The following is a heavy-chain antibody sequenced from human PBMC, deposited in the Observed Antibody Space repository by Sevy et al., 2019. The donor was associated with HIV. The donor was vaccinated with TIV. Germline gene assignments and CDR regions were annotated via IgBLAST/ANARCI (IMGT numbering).Heavy chain of an antibody. CDR1: GFIFSNYG. Sequence: GESLKISCAASGFIFSNYGMHWVRQAPGKGLEWVAVIWNDGSNKYYADSVKGRFTISRDNSKNTLYLQMNSLRVEDTAVYFCARGGDFNDRSAKRDFDYWGQGTLVTVSS. CDR3: ARGGDFNDRSAKRDFDY. D-gene: IGHD3-22*01. CDR2: IWNDGSNK. J-gene: IGHJ4*02. V-gene: IGHV3-33*01.